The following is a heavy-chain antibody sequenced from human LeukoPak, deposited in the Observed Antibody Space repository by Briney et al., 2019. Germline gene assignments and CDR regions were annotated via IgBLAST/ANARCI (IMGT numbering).Heavy chain of an antibody. CDR1: RFTFSSYA. Sequence: GGSLRLSCAASRFTFSSYAMSWVRQAPGKGLEWVSAISGSGGSTYYADSVKGRFTISRDNEKNSLYLQMNSLRAEDTALYYCARPYLEWSLKFYMDVWGKGTTVIVSS. CDR3: ARPYLEWSLKFYMDV. D-gene: IGHD3-3*02. J-gene: IGHJ6*03. CDR2: ISGSGGST. V-gene: IGHV3-23*01.